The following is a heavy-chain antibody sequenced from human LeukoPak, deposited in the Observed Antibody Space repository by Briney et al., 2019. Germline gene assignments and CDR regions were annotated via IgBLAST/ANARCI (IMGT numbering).Heavy chain of an antibody. V-gene: IGHV7-4-1*02. CDR3: ARSPLLWFGELQDHRYYYYMDV. J-gene: IGHJ6*03. Sequence: ASVKVSCKASGYTFTSYAMNWVRQAPGQGLEWMGWINTNTGNPTYAQGFTGRFVFSLDTSVSTAYLQISSLKAEDTAVYYCARSPLLWFGELQDHRYYYYMDVWGKGTTVTVSS. CDR2: INTNTGNP. CDR1: GYTFTSYA. D-gene: IGHD3-10*01.